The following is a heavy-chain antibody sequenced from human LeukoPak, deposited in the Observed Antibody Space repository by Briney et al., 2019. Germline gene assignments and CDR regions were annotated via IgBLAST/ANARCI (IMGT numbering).Heavy chain of an antibody. CDR1: GGSISSGDYY. CDR2: IYYSGST. CDR3: ARHAPVGATNWFDP. V-gene: IGHV4-30-4*01. Sequence: SQTLSLTCTVSGGSISSGDYYWSWIRQPPGKGLEWIGYIYYSGSTYYNPSLKSRVTISVDTSKNQFSLKLSSVTAADTAVYYCARHAPVGATNWFDPWGQGTLVTVSS. J-gene: IGHJ5*02. D-gene: IGHD1-26*01.